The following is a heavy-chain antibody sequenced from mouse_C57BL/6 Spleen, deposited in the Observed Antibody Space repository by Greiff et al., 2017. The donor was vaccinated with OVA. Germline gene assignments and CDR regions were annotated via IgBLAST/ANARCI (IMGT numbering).Heavy chain of an antibody. V-gene: IGHV6-6*01. CDR2: IRNKANNHAT. CDR1: GFTFSDAW. J-gene: IGHJ1*03. Sequence: EVQLVESGGGLVQPGGSMKLSCAASGFTFSDAWMDWVRQSPEKGLEWVAEIRNKANNHATYYAESVKGRFTISRDDSKSSVYLQMNSLRAEDTGIYYCTRRENPGYFDVWGTGTTVTVSS. CDR3: TRRENPGYFDV.